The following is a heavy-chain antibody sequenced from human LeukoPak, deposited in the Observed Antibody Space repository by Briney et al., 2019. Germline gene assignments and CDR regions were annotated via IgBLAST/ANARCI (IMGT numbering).Heavy chain of an antibody. CDR1: GFTFSSYG. V-gene: IGHV3-30*02. J-gene: IGHJ4*02. Sequence: GGSLRLSCAASGFTFSSYGMHWVRQAPGKGLGWVAFIRYDGSNKYYADSVKGRFTISRDNARNSLYLRMNSLRAEDTAVYYCARAPSRVAVAGTGGYWGQGTLVTVSS. CDR3: ARAPSRVAVAGTGGY. CDR2: IRYDGSNK. D-gene: IGHD6-19*01.